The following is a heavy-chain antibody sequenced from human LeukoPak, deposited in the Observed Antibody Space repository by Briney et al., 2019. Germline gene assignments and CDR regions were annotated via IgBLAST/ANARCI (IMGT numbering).Heavy chain of an antibody. J-gene: IGHJ6*02. D-gene: IGHD2-2*01. CDR3: ARPYCSSTSCYETYYYGMDV. V-gene: IGHV1-69*13. Sequence: ASVKVSCKASGYTFTSHSMHWVRQAPGQGLEWMGGIIPIFGTANYAQKFQGRVTITADESTSTAYMELSSLRSEDTAVYYCARPYCSSTSCYETYYYGMDVWGQGTTVTVSS. CDR2: IIPIFGTA. CDR1: GYTFTSHS.